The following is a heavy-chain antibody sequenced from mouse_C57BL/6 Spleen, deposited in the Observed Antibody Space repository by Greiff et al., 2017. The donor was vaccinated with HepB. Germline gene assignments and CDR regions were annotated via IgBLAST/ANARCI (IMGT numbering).Heavy chain of an antibody. CDR1: GYAFSSSW. Sequence: QVQLQQSGPELVKPGASVKISCKASGYAFSSSWMNWVKQRPGKGLEWIGRIYPGDGDTNYNGKFKGKATLTAAKTSSTAYMQLSSLASEDSTVYFCAGNTTVVFDYWGQGTTLTVSS. J-gene: IGHJ2*01. CDR3: AGNTTVVFDY. D-gene: IGHD1-1*01. CDR2: IYPGDGDT. V-gene: IGHV1-82*01.